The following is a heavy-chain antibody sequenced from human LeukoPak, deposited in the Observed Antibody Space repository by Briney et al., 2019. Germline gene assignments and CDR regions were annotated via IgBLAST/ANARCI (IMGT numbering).Heavy chain of an antibody. CDR2: ISAYNGNT. Sequence: ASVKVSCKASGYTFTSYGISWVRQAPGQGLEWMGWISAYNGNTNYAQKLQGRVTMTTDTSTSTAYMELRSLRSDDTAVYYCARGHGEYYYDSSGYYYWFDYWGQGTLVTVSS. J-gene: IGHJ4*02. CDR3: ARGHGEYYYDSSGYYYWFDY. CDR1: GYTFTSYG. V-gene: IGHV1-18*01. D-gene: IGHD3-22*01.